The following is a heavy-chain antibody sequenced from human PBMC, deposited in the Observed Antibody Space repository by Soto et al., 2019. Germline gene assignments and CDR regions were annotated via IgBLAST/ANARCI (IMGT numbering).Heavy chain of an antibody. CDR1: GGTFSSYA. D-gene: IGHD3-22*01. V-gene: IGHV1-69*13. CDR2: IIPIFGTA. J-gene: IGHJ3*02. Sequence: SVKVSCKASGGTFSSYAISWVRQAPGQGLEWMGGIIPIFGTANYAQKFQGRVTITADESTSTAYMELSSLRSEDTAVYYCTYYYDSSGYFDAFDIWGQGTMVTVSS. CDR3: TYYYDSSGYFDAFDI.